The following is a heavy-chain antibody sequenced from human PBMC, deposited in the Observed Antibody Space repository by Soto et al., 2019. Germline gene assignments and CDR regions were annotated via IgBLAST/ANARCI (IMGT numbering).Heavy chain of an antibody. V-gene: IGHV4-4*02. CDR2: IYHNGSP. CDR1: GGSVSSTNW. Sequence: SETLSLTCVVSGGSVSSTNWWTWVRQPPGKRLEWIGEIYHNGSPTYSPSLRGRATISVDKSNNQFSLRLGSVTAADTAVYYCARGSYGSGSYYPYYYYYYGMDVWGQGTTVTVSS. J-gene: IGHJ6*02. D-gene: IGHD3-10*01. CDR3: ARGSYGSGSYYPYYYYYYGMDV.